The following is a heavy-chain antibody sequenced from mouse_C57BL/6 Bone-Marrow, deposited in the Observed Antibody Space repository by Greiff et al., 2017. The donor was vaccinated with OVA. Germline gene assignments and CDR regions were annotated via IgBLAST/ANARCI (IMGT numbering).Heavy chain of an antibody. D-gene: IGHD2-3*01. CDR1: GYTFTSYW. V-gene: IGHV1-55*01. CDR3: ARLDDGYYEDYAMDY. J-gene: IGHJ4*01. CDR2: IYPGSGST. Sequence: VQLKQPGAELVKPGASVKMSCKASGYTFTSYWITWVKQRPGQGLEWIGDIYPGSGSTNYNEKFKSKATLTVDTSSSTAYMQLSSLTSEDSAVYYCARLDDGYYEDYAMDYWGQGTSVTVSS.